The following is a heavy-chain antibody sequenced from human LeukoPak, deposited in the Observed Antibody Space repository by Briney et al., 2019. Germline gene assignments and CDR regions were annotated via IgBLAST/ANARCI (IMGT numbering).Heavy chain of an antibody. CDR1: GGSINSY. CDR2: ISGSGTI. D-gene: IGHD3-10*01. V-gene: IGHV4-4*07. CDR3: ARDSGTTGEVKFDP. Sequence: KPSETLSLTCTVSGGSINSYWSWIRQPAGKGLEWIGRISGSGTITYNPALQSRLSISVDTSKNQFSLKLMSVTAADTAVYYCARDSGTTGEVKFDPWGQGTLVTVSS. J-gene: IGHJ5*02.